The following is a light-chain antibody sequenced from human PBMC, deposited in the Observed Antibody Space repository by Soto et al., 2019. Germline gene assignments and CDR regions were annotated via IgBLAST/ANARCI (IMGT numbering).Light chain of an antibody. CDR3: QQFGGSSWT. CDR1: QSVSSSD. J-gene: IGKJ1*01. CDR2: GAS. V-gene: IGKV3-20*01. Sequence: ETVLTQSPGTLSLSPWERATLSCRASQSVSSSDLAWYQQKPGQAPRLLIYGASSRATGIPDRFSGSGSGTDFTLTISRLETDDFAVYYCQQFGGSSWTFGRGTKVEIK.